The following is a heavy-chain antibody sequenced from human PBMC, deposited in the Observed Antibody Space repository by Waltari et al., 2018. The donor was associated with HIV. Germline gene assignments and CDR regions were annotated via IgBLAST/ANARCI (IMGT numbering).Heavy chain of an antibody. J-gene: IGHJ3*02. D-gene: IGHD6-19*01. CDR1: GFNVRSNY. CDR3: ARENVAVAGTGAFDI. Sequence: EVQLVESGGGLLPPGWSLRLSCAASGFNVRSNYMPWVRHAPGRGLELLSVIYSVYATYYAYSVKGRFTISIDKSKNMVFLQMNSLRAEDTAIYYCARENVAVAGTGAFDIWGQGTLVTVS. V-gene: IGHV3-53*01. CDR2: IYSVYAT.